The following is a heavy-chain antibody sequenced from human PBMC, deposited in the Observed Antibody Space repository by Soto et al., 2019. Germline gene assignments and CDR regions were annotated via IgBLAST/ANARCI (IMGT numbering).Heavy chain of an antibody. CDR3: ARMESFGSLNWFYP. D-gene: IGHD5-18*01. Sequence: ASVKVSCKASGYIFTNNDVSWVRQATGQGLEWMGWMNPGSGDTGYAQKFQGRVTMTRNISIATAYMELSSLRADDTAIYYCARMESFGSLNWFYPWGQGTLVTVSS. CDR2: MNPGSGDT. V-gene: IGHV1-8*01. J-gene: IGHJ5*02. CDR1: GYIFTNND.